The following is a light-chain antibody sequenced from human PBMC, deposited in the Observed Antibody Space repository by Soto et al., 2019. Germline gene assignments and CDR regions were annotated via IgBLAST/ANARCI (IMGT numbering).Light chain of an antibody. J-gene: IGKJ1*01. Sequence: EIVLAQSPATLSFSPGERATLSCRASQSVSSYLAWYQQKPGQAPRLLIYDASNTATGIPARFSGSGSGTDFTLTIGSLEPEDFAVYYCQQRSNWPRTFGQGTKVDIK. CDR3: QQRSNWPRT. CDR1: QSVSSY. V-gene: IGKV3-11*01. CDR2: DAS.